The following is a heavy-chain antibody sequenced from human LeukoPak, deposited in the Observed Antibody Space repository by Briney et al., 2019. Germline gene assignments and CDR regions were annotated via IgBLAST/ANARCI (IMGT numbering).Heavy chain of an antibody. D-gene: IGHD2/OR15-2a*01. CDR2: FDTDGSKT. CDR1: GFTFSNGW. V-gene: IGHV3-74*01. J-gene: IGHJ4*02. CDR3: ARSRGGFYHY. Sequence: GGSLRLSCAASGFTFSNGWVHWVRQAPGKGLVWVSRFDTDGSKTTYADSVKGRFNISRDNAKNTLYLQMNSLRVEDTAVYYCARSRGGFYHYWGQGSLVTVSS.